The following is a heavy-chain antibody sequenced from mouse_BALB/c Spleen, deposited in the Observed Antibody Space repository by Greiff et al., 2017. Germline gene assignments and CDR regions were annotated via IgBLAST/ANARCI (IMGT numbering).Heavy chain of an antibody. D-gene: IGHD1-1*02. Sequence: EMQLQQSGTVLARPGASVKMSCKASGYTFTSYWMHWVKQRPGQGLEWIGAIYPGNSDTSYNQKFKGKAKLTAVTSTSTAYMELSSLTNEDSAVYYCTEIWDHEGFDYWGQGTTLTVSS. J-gene: IGHJ2*01. CDR2: IYPGNSDT. CDR3: TEIWDHEGFDY. V-gene: IGHV1-5*01. CDR1: GYTFTSYW.